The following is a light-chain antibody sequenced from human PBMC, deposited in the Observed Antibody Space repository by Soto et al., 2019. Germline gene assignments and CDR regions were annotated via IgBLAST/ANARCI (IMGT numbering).Light chain of an antibody. J-gene: IGLJ1*01. V-gene: IGLV2-14*03. Sequence: QSVLTQPASVSGSPGQSIAISCTGTSSVVGGYDYVSWYQQLPGKAPKLMIYDVNNRPSGASNRFSGSKSGNTASLTISGLQAEDEADYYCSSYTSSTTHVFGPGTVVTVL. CDR3: SSYTSSTTHV. CDR1: SSVVGGYDY. CDR2: DVN.